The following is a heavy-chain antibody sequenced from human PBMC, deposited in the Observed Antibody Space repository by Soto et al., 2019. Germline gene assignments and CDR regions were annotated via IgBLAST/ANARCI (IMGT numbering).Heavy chain of an antibody. J-gene: IGHJ5*02. D-gene: IGHD4-17*01. Sequence: VSCKVSGYTLNEVAMHWVRQAPGKGLEWLGGFDPDEAETIYAQHFQGRVTMTEDTSTDTVYMELSSLRSEDTALYFCTTYHGDYNFDHWGQGTLVTVSS. CDR1: GYTLNEVA. V-gene: IGHV1-24*01. CDR3: TTYHGDYNFDH. CDR2: FDPDEAET.